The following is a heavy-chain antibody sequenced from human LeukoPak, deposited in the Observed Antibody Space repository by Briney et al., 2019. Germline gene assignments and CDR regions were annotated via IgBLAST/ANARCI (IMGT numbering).Heavy chain of an antibody. Sequence: GGSLRLSCAASGFTFSSYAMSWVRQAPGKGLEWVSYISSSSSTIYYADSVKGRFTISRDNAKNSLYLQMNSLRAEDTAVYYCARTYYDILTGYEAYDDAFDIWGQGTMVTVSS. D-gene: IGHD3-9*01. CDR2: ISSSSSTI. J-gene: IGHJ3*02. CDR1: GFTFSSYA. CDR3: ARTYYDILTGYEAYDDAFDI. V-gene: IGHV3-48*04.